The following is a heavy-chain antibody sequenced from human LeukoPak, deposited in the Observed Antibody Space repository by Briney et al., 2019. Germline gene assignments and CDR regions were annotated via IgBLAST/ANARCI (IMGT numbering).Heavy chain of an antibody. CDR2: ISFHGTNE. V-gene: IGHV3-30*18. CDR1: GFNFSAYG. D-gene: IGHD3-22*01. J-gene: IGHJ1*01. Sequence: PGKSLRLSCTASGFNFSAYGMHWVRQAPGQGLDWVAVISFHGTNEYYADSVKGRFTISRDNSNNTLYLQMNSVRAEDTAVYYCAKGRRGSSYVHYFDTWGQGTLVTVSS. CDR3: AKGRRGSSYVHYFDT.